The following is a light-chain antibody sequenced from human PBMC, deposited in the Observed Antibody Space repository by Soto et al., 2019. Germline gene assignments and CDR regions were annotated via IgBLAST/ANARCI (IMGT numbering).Light chain of an antibody. CDR3: QQYNSYWK. CDR2: DAS. V-gene: IGKV1-5*01. CDR1: QSISSW. J-gene: IGKJ1*01. Sequence: GDRVTITCRASQSISSWLAWYLQKPGKAPKLLIFDASTLESGVPSRFNGSGSGTEFSLTISSLQPDDFATYYCQQYNSYWKCGQGTKGDIK.